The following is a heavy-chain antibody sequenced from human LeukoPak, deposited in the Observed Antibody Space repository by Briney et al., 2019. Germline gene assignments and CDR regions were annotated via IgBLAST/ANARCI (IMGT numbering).Heavy chain of an antibody. Sequence: GGSLRLSCAASGNYWMHWVRQAPGKGLVWVSHINSDGSWTSYADSVKGRFTISKDNAKNTVYLQMNSLRAEDTAVYYCVSFYETFWGRGTLVTVSS. J-gene: IGHJ4*02. D-gene: IGHD2/OR15-2a*01. CDR3: VSFYETF. CDR2: INSDGSWT. V-gene: IGHV3-74*01. CDR1: GNYW.